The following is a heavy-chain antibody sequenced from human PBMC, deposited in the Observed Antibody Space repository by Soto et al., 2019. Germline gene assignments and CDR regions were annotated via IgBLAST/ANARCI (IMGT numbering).Heavy chain of an antibody. CDR2: IYYSGST. Sequence: SETLSLTCTVSGGSISSSSYYWGWIRQPPGKGLEWIGSIYYSGSTYYNPSLKSRVTISVDTAKNQFSLKLSSVTAADTAVYYCARASVLVYCSGGSCYFDYWGQGTLVTVSS. V-gene: IGHV4-39*07. J-gene: IGHJ4*02. D-gene: IGHD2-15*01. CDR3: ARASVLVYCSGGSCYFDY. CDR1: GGSISSSSYY.